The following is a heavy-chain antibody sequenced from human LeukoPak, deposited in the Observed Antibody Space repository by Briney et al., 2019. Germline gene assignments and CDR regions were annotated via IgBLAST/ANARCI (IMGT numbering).Heavy chain of an antibody. CDR3: ARGPYENDYVWGSYRSLVYFDY. Sequence: PGGSLRLSCGVSGFTFSSYWMHWVRQAPGKGLVWVSRINSDGSSTSYADSVKGRFTISRDNAKNTLYLQMNSLRAEDTAVYYCARGPYENDYVWGSYRSLVYFDYWGQGTLVTVSS. CDR1: GFTFSSYW. CDR2: INSDGSST. D-gene: IGHD3-16*02. J-gene: IGHJ4*02. V-gene: IGHV3-74*01.